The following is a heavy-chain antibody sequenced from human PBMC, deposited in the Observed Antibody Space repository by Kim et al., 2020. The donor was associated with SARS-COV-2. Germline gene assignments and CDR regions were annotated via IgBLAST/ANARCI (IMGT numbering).Heavy chain of an antibody. CDR2: SGTKTGNP. CDR1: GYTFSNYA. V-gene: IGHV7-4-1*02. Sequence: ASVKVSCKGSGYTFSNYAMNWVRQAPGQGPEWMGWSGTKTGNPTYAQGFTGRVVYSLATSVNTAYLQISSLKAEDTAVYYCARMRGLDVWGQGTTVTVSS. J-gene: IGHJ6*01. CDR3: ARMRGLDV.